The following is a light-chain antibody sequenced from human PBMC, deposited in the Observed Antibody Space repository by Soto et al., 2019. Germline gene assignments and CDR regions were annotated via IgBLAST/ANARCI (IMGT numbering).Light chain of an antibody. V-gene: IGKV3D-15*01. CDR2: GAS. CDR1: QSVDSN. Sequence: ETLLTQPTATLALSPGDVATLSCRASQSVDSNLAWYQQKPGQTPRLLIYGASTRPTGIPARFSGSGSGAEFTLTISSLQSEDSAVYYCQQDNDWPLTFGGGTKVDIK. J-gene: IGKJ4*01. CDR3: QQDNDWPLT.